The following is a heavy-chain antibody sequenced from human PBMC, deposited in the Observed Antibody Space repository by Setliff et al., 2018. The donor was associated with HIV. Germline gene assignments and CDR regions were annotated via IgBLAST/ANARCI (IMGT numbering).Heavy chain of an antibody. V-gene: IGHV3-33*06. CDR1: GFSFSSYG. J-gene: IGHJ4*02. CDR3: AKAVAQQFVSFFDH. D-gene: IGHD6-6*01. CDR2: IWYDGSNK. Sequence: PGGSLRLSCAASGFSFSSYGMHWVRQAPGKGLEWVAAIWYDGSNKYYADSVKGRFTISRDNSKNTLYLQMNSLRAEDTAVYYCAKAVAQQFVSFFDHWGQGTLVTVSS.